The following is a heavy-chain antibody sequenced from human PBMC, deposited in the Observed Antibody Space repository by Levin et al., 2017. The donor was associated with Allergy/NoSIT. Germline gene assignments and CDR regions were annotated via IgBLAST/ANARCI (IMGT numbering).Heavy chain of an antibody. D-gene: IGHD1-1*01. CDR1: GFSFSSYV. Sequence: GGSLRLSCAASGFSFSSYVMNWVRQAPGKGLEWVSGVTGGGDNTYYADSVKGRFTISRDNSKKMLYLEINSLRDEDTALYYCAKGGRGTDLMFDYWGQGIVVTVSS. J-gene: IGHJ4*02. CDR3: AKGGRGTDLMFDY. V-gene: IGHV3-23*01. CDR2: VTGGGDNT.